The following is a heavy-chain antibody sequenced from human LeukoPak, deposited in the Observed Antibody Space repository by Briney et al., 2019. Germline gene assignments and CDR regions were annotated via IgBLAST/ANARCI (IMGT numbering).Heavy chain of an antibody. CDR3: ARGYYYDSSGFHSGGEFDY. J-gene: IGHJ4*02. CDR2: ISAYNGNT. V-gene: IGHV1-18*01. Sequence: ASVKVSCKASGYTFSSYGISWVRQAPGQGLEWMGWISAYNGNTNYAQKVQGRVTMTTDTSTSTAYMELRSLRSDDTAVYYCARGYYYDSSGFHSGGEFDYWGQGTLVTVS. CDR1: GYTFSSYG. D-gene: IGHD3-22*01.